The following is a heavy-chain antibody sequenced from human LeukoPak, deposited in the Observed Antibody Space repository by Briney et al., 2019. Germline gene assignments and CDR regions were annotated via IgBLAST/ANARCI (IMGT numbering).Heavy chain of an antibody. Sequence: PGGSLRLSCAASGFIFSNDAMHWVRQAPGKGLMWVSLISTDGKSTRYAESVKGRFTISRDNAKNALYLQMDILRVEDTALYFCVRDYQFIQEVWGQGTTVTVSS. CDR3: VRDYQFIQEV. V-gene: IGHV3-74*01. CDR2: ISTDGKST. J-gene: IGHJ6*02. CDR1: GFIFSNDA. D-gene: IGHD2-2*01.